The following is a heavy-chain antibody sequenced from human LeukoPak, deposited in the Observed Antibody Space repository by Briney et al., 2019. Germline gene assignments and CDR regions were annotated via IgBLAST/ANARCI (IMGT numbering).Heavy chain of an antibody. J-gene: IGHJ2*01. CDR2: ISYDGSNK. D-gene: IGHD4-17*01. CDR1: GFTFSSYG. Sequence: GGSPRLSCAASGFTFSSYGMHWVRQAPGKGLEWVAVISYDGSNKYYADSVKGRFTISRDNSKNTLYLQMNSLRAEDTAVYYCAKTTNFDLWGRGTLVTVSS. V-gene: IGHV3-30*18. CDR3: AKTTNFDL.